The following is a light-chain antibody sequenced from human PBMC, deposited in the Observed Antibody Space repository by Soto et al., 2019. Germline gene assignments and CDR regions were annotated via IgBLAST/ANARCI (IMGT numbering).Light chain of an antibody. Sequence: EIVLTQSPATLSLSPGERATLYCRASQSIGSYLAWYQHKLGQPPRLLIYAASSRATGSPDRFSGSGSGTDFTLTISSLQPEDFATYYCQQSYSTPWTFGQGTKVDI. V-gene: IGKV3-11*01. CDR3: QQSYSTPWT. J-gene: IGKJ1*01. CDR1: QSIGSY. CDR2: AAS.